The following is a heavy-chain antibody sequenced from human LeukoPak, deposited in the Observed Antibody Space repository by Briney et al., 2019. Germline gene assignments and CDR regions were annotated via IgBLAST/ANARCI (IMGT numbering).Heavy chain of an antibody. D-gene: IGHD6-6*01. Sequence: SETLSLTCTVSGGSISNYYWSWIRQPPGKGLEWIGYIYYSGSTNFNPSLKSRVTMSVDTSKSQFSLKLSSVTAADTAVYYCARAGDPRYSSSSYSENRGAFDIWGQGTMVTVSS. CDR1: GGSISNYY. CDR3: ARAGDPRYSSSSYSENRGAFDI. CDR2: IYYSGST. J-gene: IGHJ3*02. V-gene: IGHV4-59*01.